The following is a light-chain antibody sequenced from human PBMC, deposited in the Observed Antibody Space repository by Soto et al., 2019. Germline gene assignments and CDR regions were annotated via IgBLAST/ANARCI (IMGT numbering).Light chain of an antibody. CDR1: HNDIGTYDY. CDR2: GVT. CDR3: SSFPSNSIYV. J-gene: IGLJ1*01. V-gene: IGLV2-14*03. Sequence: QSVLTQPTSVSGSPGQSITISCTGNHNDIGTYDYVSWYQQHPGRAPRLLIHGVTTRPSGISGRFSASKSGLTASLTISGLQPEDEADYYCSSFPSNSIYVFGPGTKVTVL.